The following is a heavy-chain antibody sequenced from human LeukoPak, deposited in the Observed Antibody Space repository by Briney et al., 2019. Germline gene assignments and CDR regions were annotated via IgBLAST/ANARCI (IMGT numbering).Heavy chain of an antibody. Sequence: GGSLRLSCAASGFTVSTSYMTWVRQPPGKGLEWVSLIYSGGSTYYADSVKGRFTISRDNSKNTLYLQMNSLRAEDTAVYYCARGRDSGSYHLDYWGQGTLVTVSS. V-gene: IGHV3-53*01. CDR1: GFTVSTSY. CDR2: IYSGGST. D-gene: IGHD3-10*01. J-gene: IGHJ4*02. CDR3: ARGRDSGSYHLDY.